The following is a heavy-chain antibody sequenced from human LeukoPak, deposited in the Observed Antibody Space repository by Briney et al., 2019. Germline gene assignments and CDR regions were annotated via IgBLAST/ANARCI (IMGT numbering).Heavy chain of an antibody. Sequence: GASVKVSCKASGYTFTSYYIYWVRQATGQGLEWMGWMNPNSGNTGYAQKFQGRVTMTTDTSTSTAYMELRSLRSDDTAVYYCARGYSYGYYAFDIWGQGTMVTVSS. CDR3: ARGYSYGYYAFDI. D-gene: IGHD5-18*01. J-gene: IGHJ3*02. CDR1: GYTFTSYY. V-gene: IGHV1-8*02. CDR2: MNPNSGNT.